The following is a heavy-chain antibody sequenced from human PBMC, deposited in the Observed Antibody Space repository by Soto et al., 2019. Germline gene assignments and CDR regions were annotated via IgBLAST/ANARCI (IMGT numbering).Heavy chain of an antibody. J-gene: IGHJ4*02. CDR2: IYSGGST. D-gene: IGHD3-10*01. V-gene: IGHV3-53*01. CDR1: GFTINSKH. Sequence: EVQLVESGGGLIQPGGSLRLSCAASGFTINSKHMSWVRQAPGKGLEWVSLIYSGGSTYYADSVQGRFTIFRDNSKNPLYLQMNSLRDEETAVYYCARGWSGGFEYWGQGPLVTVSS. CDR3: ARGWSGGFEY.